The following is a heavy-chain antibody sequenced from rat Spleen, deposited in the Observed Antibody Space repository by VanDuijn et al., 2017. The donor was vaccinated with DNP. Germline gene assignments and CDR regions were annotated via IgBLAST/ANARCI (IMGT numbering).Heavy chain of an antibody. CDR3: ARRRLPYWYFDF. D-gene: IGHD1-4*01. V-gene: IGHV1-43*01. J-gene: IGHJ1*01. CDR1: GYTFTTYY. CDR2: INTGSGGT. Sequence: QVQLQQSGAELAKPGSSVMISCRASGYTFTTYYIGWIKQTTRQGLEYLGYINTGSGGTNYNEKFRGKATLTVDTSSNTAFMQLSSLTPDDSAVYYCARRRLPYWYFDFWGPGTMVTVSS.